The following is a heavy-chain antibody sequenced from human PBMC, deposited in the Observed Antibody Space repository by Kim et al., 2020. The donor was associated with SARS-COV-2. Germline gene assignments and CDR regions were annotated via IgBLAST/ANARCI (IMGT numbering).Heavy chain of an antibody. V-gene: IGHV3-30*02. Sequence: SKKYYVASVKGRFTISRDNSKHTLYLQMNSLRAEDTAVYYCAKDRGYFDYWGQGTLVTVSS. CDR2: SKK. J-gene: IGHJ4*02. CDR3: AKDRGYFDY.